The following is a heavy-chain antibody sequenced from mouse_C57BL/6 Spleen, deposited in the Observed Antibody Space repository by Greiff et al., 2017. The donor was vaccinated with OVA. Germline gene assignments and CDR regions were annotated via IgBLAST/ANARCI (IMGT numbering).Heavy chain of an antibody. CDR1: GFTFSDYG. V-gene: IGHV5-17*01. D-gene: IGHD1-1*01. J-gene: IGHJ1*03. CDR3: ARVWGSYGSSRYFDV. Sequence: EVKLVESGGGLVKPGGSLKLSCAASGFTFSDYGMHWVRQAPEKGLEWVAYISSGSSTIYYADTVKGRFTISRDNAKNTLFLQMTSLRSEDTAMYYCARVWGSYGSSRYFDVWGTGTTVTVSS. CDR2: ISSGSSTI.